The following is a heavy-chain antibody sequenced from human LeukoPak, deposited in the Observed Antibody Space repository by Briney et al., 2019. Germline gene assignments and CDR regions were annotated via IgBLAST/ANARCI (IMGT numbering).Heavy chain of an antibody. Sequence: GASVKVSCKASGYTFTSYDINWVRQATGQGLEWMGWINPNSGNTGYAQKFQGRVTITRNTSISTAYMELSSLRAEDTALYYCAKEDVTPYYYYGMDVWGQGTTVTVSS. V-gene: IGHV1-8*03. CDR1: GYTFTSYD. CDR2: INPNSGNT. CDR3: AKEDVTPYYYYGMDV. D-gene: IGHD2-21*02. J-gene: IGHJ6*02.